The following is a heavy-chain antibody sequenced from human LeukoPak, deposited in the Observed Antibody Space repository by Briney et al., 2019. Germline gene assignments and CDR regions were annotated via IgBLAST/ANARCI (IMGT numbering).Heavy chain of an antibody. D-gene: IGHD3-10*01. Sequence: SVTVSCKASGGTFSSYAISWVRQAPGQGLEWMGGIIPIFGTANYAQKFQGRVTITADESTSTAYMELSSLRSEDTAVYYCARAVDSPITMVRGVIMGYFDYWGQGTLVTASS. J-gene: IGHJ4*02. CDR3: ARAVDSPITMVRGVIMGYFDY. CDR1: GGTFSSYA. V-gene: IGHV1-69*01. CDR2: IIPIFGTA.